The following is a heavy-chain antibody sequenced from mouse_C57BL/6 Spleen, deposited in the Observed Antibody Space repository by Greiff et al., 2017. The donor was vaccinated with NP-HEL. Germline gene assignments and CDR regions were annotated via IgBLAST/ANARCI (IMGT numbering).Heavy chain of an antibody. CDR1: GYAFSSSW. J-gene: IGHJ4*01. V-gene: IGHV1-82*01. CDR2: IYPGDGDT. D-gene: IGHD2-4*01. CDR3: ARGGYYDYGYYAMDY. Sequence: QVQLQQSGPELVKPGASVKISCKASGYAFSSSWMNWVKQRPGKGLEWIGRIYPGDGDTNYNGKFKGKATLTADKSSSTAYMQLSSLTSEDSAVYFCARGGYYDYGYYAMDYWGQGTSVTVSS.